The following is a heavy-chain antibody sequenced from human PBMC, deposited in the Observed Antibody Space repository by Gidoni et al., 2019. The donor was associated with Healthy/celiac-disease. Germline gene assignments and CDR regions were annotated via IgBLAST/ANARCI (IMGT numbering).Heavy chain of an antibody. D-gene: IGHD2-15*01. V-gene: IGHV4-31*03. Sequence: QVQLQESGPGLVKPSQTLSLTCPVSGGPISSGGYYWSWIRQHPGKGLEWIGYIYYSGSNYYNPSLKSRVTISVDTSKNQFSLKLSSVTAADTAVYYCARDRGYCSGGSCYSRGYFDYWGQGTLVTVSS. CDR3: ARDRGYCSGGSCYSRGYFDY. CDR1: GGPISSGGYY. CDR2: IYYSGSN. J-gene: IGHJ4*02.